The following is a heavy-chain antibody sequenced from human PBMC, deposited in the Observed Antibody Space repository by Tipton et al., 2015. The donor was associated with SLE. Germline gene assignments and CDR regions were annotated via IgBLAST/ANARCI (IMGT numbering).Heavy chain of an antibody. V-gene: IGHV3-7*01. Sequence: SLRLSCAASGFTFSSYWMSWVRQAPGKGLEWVANIKQDGSNKYYADSVKGRFTISRDNSKNTLYLQMNSLRAEDTAVYYCAKFAIVAVPAAWDYWGQGTLVTVSS. CDR2: IKQDGSNK. D-gene: IGHD2-2*01. J-gene: IGHJ4*02. CDR1: GFTFSSYW. CDR3: AKFAIVAVPAAWDY.